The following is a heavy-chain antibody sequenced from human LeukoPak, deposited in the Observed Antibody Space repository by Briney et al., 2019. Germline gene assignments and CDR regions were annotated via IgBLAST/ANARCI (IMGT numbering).Heavy chain of an antibody. D-gene: IGHD3-22*01. J-gene: IGHJ4*02. CDR1: GGSISSGDYY. CDR3: ARERGYYDSSGYYENDY. CDR2: INYSGST. V-gene: IGHV4-30-4*01. Sequence: PSQTLSLTCTVSGGSISSGDYYWSWIRQPPGKGLEWIGYINYSGSTYYNPSLKSRVTISVDTSKNQFSLKLSSVTAADTAVYYCARERGYYDSSGYYENDYWGQGTLVTVSS.